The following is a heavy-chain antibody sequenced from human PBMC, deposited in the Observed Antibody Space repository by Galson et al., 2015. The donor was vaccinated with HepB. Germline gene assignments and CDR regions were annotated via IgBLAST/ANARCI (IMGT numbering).Heavy chain of an antibody. CDR1: GFTFSSYE. CDR3: ARDAGNWNDEYYGMDV. CDR2: ISSSGSTI. D-gene: IGHD1-1*01. V-gene: IGHV3-48*03. Sequence: SLRLSCAASGFTFSSYEMNWVRQAPGKGLEWVSYISSSGSTIYYADSVKGRFTISRDNAKNSLYMQMNSLRAEDPAVYYCARDAGNWNDEYYGMDVWGQGTTVTVSS. J-gene: IGHJ6*02.